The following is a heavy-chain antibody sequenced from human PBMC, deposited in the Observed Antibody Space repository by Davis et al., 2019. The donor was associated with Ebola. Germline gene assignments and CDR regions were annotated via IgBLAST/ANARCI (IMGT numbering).Heavy chain of an antibody. CDR2: MNPNSGNT. V-gene: IGHV1-8*01. J-gene: IGHJ5*02. Sequence: ASVKVSCKASGYTFTSYDINWVRQATGQGHEWMGWMNPNSGNTGYAQKFQGRVTMTRNTSISTAYMELSSLRSEDTAVYYCARGLRFSTTKFDPWGQGTLVTVSS. CDR1: GYTFTSYD. D-gene: IGHD3-3*01. CDR3: ARGLRFSTTKFDP.